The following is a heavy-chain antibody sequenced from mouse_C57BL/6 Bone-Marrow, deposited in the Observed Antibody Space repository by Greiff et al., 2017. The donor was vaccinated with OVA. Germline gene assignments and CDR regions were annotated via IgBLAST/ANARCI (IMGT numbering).Heavy chain of an antibody. J-gene: IGHJ2*01. CDR2: IYPGDGDT. Sequence: VQLQQSGPELVKPGASVKISCKASGYAFSSSWMNWVKQRPGKGLEWIGRIYPGDGDTNYNGKFKGKATLTADKSSSTAYMQLSSLTSEDSAVYFCARWGDFYYCDYWGQGTTLTVSS. CDR1: GYAFSSSW. CDR3: ARWGDFYYCDY. V-gene: IGHV1-82*01.